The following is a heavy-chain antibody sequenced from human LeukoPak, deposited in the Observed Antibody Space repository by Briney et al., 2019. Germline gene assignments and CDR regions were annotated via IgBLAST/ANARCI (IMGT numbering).Heavy chain of an antibody. Sequence: SETLSLTCTVSGGSISSSSYYWGWIRQPPGKGLEWIGSIYYSGSTYYNPSLKSRVTISVDTSKNQFSLKLSSVTAADTAVYYCARVYRLNWFDPWGQGTLVTVSP. CDR1: GGSISSSSYY. CDR3: ARVYRLNWFDP. V-gene: IGHV4-39*01. D-gene: IGHD3-16*02. CDR2: IYYSGST. J-gene: IGHJ5*02.